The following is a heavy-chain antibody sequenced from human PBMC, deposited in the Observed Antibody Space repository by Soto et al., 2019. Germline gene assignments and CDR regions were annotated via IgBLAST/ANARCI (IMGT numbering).Heavy chain of an antibody. CDR3: ARGGGGGLFEH. Sequence: GGSLRLSCATSGFPFSDYYMSWIRQAPGKGLEWLSHISPKSTYRNYADSVKGRFTISRGNTKSSLFLQMNSLGVEDTAVYYCARGGGGGLFEHWGQGVLVTVSS. J-gene: IGHJ4*02. CDR2: ISPKSTYR. V-gene: IGHV3-11*06. D-gene: IGHD2-21*01. CDR1: GFPFSDYY.